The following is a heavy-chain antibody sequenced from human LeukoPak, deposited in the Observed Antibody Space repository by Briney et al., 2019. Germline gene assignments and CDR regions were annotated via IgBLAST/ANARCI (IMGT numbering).Heavy chain of an antibody. CDR2: ISWNSGSI. Sequence: GRSLRLSCAASGFTFVDYAMHWVRQAPGKGLEVFSGISWNSGSIGYADSVKGQFTISRDNAKNSLYLQMNSLRAEDTALYYCAKSVEAAVAGAIDYWGQGTLVTVSS. D-gene: IGHD6-19*01. J-gene: IGHJ4*02. V-gene: IGHV3-9*01. CDR3: AKSVEAAVAGAIDY. CDR1: GFTFVDYA.